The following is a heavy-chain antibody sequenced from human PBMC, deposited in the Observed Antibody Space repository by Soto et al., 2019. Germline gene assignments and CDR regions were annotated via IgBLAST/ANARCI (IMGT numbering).Heavy chain of an antibody. J-gene: IGHJ4*02. CDR1: GFTFSSYG. Sequence: HPGGSLRLSCAASGFTFSSYGMHWVRQAPGKGLEWVAVISYDGSNKYYADSVKGRFTISRDNSKNTLYLQMNSLRAEDTAVYYCAKDLYYYDSSPGPFFDYWGQGALVTVSS. CDR3: AKDLYYYDSSPGPFFDY. V-gene: IGHV3-30*18. CDR2: ISYDGSNK. D-gene: IGHD3-22*01.